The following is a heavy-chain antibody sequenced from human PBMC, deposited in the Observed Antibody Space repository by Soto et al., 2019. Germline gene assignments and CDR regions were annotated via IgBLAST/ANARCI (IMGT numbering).Heavy chain of an antibody. D-gene: IGHD6-19*01. CDR1: GCSISSNC. CDR3: ARHIAVATMRGFAY. J-gene: IGHJ4*02. V-gene: IGHV4-4*02. CDR2: IHHCGTT. Sequence: QVQLQESGPGLVKPSETLSLTCSVSGCSISSNCWSWVRQPPGNGLEWIGEIHHCGTTNYNPSRRSRVTISVDKSKNQLSLNLNPASAADRAFYYCARHIAVATMRGFAYWGQGKLVTVSS.